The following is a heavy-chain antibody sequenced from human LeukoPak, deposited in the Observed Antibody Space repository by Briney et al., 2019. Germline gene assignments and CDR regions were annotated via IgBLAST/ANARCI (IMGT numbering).Heavy chain of an antibody. V-gene: IGHV3-48*04. J-gene: IGHJ6*04. D-gene: IGHD3-10*02. Sequence: QAEGCLRLSCAASGFTFSSYSMNWVRQAPGKGLAWVSYISSSGSTIYYADSVKGRFTISRDNAKNSLYLQMNSLRAEDTVVYYCAELGITMNGGVWGKGTTVTISS. CDR3: AELGITMNGGV. CDR2: ISSSGSTI. CDR1: GFTFSSYS.